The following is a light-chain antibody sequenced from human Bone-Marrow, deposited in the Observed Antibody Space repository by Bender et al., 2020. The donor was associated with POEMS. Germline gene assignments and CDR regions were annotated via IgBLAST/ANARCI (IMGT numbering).Light chain of an antibody. CDR2: YDD. J-gene: IGLJ3*02. Sequence: QSVVTQPPSLSEAPRQRVTISCSGSSSHLGNHCVNWYQQLPGEAPKLLIYYDDLLTPGVSDRFSASKSGTSASLAISERQAEDEALYYCSAWDDSLSGWVFGGGTKLTVL. V-gene: IGLV1-36*01. CDR1: SSHLGNHC. CDR3: SAWDDSLSGWV.